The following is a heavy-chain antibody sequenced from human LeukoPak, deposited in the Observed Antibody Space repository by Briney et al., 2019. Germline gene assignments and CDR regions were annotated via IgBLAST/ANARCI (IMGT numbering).Heavy chain of an antibody. CDR1: GGSISSYY. D-gene: IGHD1-26*01. V-gene: IGHV4-4*07. Sequence: SETLSLTCTVSGGSISSYYWSWIRQPAGKGLEWIGRIYTSGSTNYNPSLKSRVTMSVDTSKNQFTLKLSSVTAADTAVYYCARIVGATYDGGDYFDYWGQGTLVTVSS. J-gene: IGHJ4*02. CDR2: IYTSGST. CDR3: ARIVGATYDGGDYFDY.